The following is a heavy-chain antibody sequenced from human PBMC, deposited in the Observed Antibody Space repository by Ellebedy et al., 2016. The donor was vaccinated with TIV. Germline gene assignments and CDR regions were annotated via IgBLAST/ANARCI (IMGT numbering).Heavy chain of an antibody. CDR2: IYYNSEST. CDR1: GGSISTNKYY. CDR3: AKDRQVRWYNS. J-gene: IGHJ5*01. Sequence: SETLSLTCAVSGGSISTNKYYWGWIRQPPGKGLEWIGSIYYNSESTYYNPSLKSRVTISMDTSKNQFSLELSSVTAADTAVYYCAKDRQVRWYNSWGQGTLVIVSS. V-gene: IGHV4-39*07.